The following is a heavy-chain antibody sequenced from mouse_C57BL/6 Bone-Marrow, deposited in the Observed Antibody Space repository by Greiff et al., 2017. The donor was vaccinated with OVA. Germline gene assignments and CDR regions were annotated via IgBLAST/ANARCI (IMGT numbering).Heavy chain of an antibody. Sequence: QVQLQQPGAELVKPGASVKLSCKASGYTFTSYWMHWVKQRPGQGLEWIGMIHPNSGSTNYNEKFKSKATLTVDKSSSTAYMQLSSLTSEDSAVYYCARFGIYYYGSSYDYFDYWGQGTTLTVSS. J-gene: IGHJ2*01. V-gene: IGHV1-64*01. CDR2: IHPNSGST. D-gene: IGHD1-1*01. CDR3: ARFGIYYYGSSYDYFDY. CDR1: GYTFTSYW.